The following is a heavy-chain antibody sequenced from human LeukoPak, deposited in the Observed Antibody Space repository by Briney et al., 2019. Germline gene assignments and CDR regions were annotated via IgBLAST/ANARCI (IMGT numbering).Heavy chain of an antibody. Sequence: LETLSLTCTVSGVSISSYYWSWIRQPPGKGLEWLGYIYYSGSTNYNPSLKSRVTISVDTSKNQFSLKLSSVTAADTAVYYCARGEDYDSSGYYDWYFDLWGRGTLVTVSS. J-gene: IGHJ2*01. V-gene: IGHV4-59*01. CDR2: IYYSGST. D-gene: IGHD3-22*01. CDR3: ARGEDYDSSGYYDWYFDL. CDR1: GVSISSYY.